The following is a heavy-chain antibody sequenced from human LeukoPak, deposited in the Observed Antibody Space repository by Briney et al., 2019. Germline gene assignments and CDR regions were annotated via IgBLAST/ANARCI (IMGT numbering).Heavy chain of an antibody. J-gene: IGHJ4*02. CDR3: ARGQVQDWLGYYYDDSGHRGSFDY. CDR1: GFTFSNYA. V-gene: IGHV3-21*01. Sequence: PGGSLRLSCAASGFTFSNYAMTWVRQAPGKGLEWVSCISSRSSYIKYADSVKGRFTIFRDNAKNSLYLQMNSLRAEDTALYYCARGQVQDWLGYYYDDSGHRGSFDYWGQGTLVTVSS. D-gene: IGHD3-22*01. CDR2: ISSRSSYI.